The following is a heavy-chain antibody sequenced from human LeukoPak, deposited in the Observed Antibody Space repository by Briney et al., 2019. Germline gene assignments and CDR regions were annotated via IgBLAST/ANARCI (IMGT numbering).Heavy chain of an antibody. Sequence: SETLSLTCVVYGGSFSGYYWSWIRQPPGKGLEWIGEINHSGSTNYNPSLKSRVTISVDTSKNQFSLKLSSVTAADTAVYYFARARKAGWWYGNWGQGTLVTVSS. J-gene: IGHJ1*01. CDR3: ARARKAGWWYGN. CDR1: GGSFSGYY. D-gene: IGHD2-15*01. CDR2: INHSGST. V-gene: IGHV4-34*01.